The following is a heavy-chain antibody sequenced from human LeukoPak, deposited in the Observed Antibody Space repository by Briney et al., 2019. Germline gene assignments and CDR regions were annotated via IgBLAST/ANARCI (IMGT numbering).Heavy chain of an antibody. D-gene: IGHD4-17*01. CDR1: GFTFSTYW. V-gene: IGHV3-74*01. Sequence: GGSLRLSCAASGFTFSTYWMHWVSQTPGKGLGWVSRIKRDGSSTNYADSVKGRFNVSRYNDKNTLYLQMGSLRADDTAVYYCARSLYGDFYWGQGTLVTVSS. CDR2: IKRDGSST. CDR3: ARSLYGDFY. J-gene: IGHJ4*02.